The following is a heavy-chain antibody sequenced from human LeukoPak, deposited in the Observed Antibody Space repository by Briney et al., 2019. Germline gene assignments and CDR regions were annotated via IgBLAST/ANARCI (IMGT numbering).Heavy chain of an antibody. J-gene: IGHJ4*02. D-gene: IGHD2-8*02. V-gene: IGHV4-59*01. CDR3: GTGAVTGSAH. CDR1: GGSISSYY. Sequence: SETLSLTCTVSGGSISSYYWSWIRQPPGKGLEWIGYIYYSGSTNYNPSLKSRVTISVDTSKNQFSLKLSSVTAADTAVYYCGTGAVTGSAHWGQGTLVTVSS. CDR2: IYYSGST.